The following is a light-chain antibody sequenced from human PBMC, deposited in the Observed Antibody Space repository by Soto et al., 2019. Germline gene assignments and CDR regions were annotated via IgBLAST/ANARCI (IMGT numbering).Light chain of an antibody. Sequence: QSVLTQPPSVSGAPGQRVTVSCTGSSSNIGAGYDVQWYQQLPGTAPKLLVYGNNNRPSGVPDRFSGSKSGTSASLAITGLQAEDEADYYCPSYDSSLSGPLFGGGTKLTVL. CDR1: SSNIGAGYD. CDR2: GNN. CDR3: PSYDSSLSGPL. V-gene: IGLV1-40*01. J-gene: IGLJ2*01.